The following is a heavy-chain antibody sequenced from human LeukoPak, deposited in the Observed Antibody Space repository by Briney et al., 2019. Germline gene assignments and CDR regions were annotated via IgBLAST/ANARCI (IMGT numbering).Heavy chain of an antibody. D-gene: IGHD2-15*01. V-gene: IGHV3-11*01. Sequence: GGSLRLSCAASGFTFSDYYMSWIRQAPGKGLEWVSYISSRGSTIYYADSVKGRFTISRDNAKNSLYLQMNSLRAEDTAVYYCARDPGQVVAANYYFDYWGQGTLVTVSS. J-gene: IGHJ4*02. CDR3: ARDPGQVVAANYYFDY. CDR1: GFTFSDYY. CDR2: ISSRGSTI.